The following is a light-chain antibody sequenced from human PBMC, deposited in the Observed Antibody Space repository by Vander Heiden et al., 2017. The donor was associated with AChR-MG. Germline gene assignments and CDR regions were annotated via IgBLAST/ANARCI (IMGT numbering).Light chain of an antibody. CDR1: QTVTSN. V-gene: IGKV3-15*01. J-gene: IGKJ4*01. CDR2: GAS. CDR3: QQYNNWPLT. Sequence: EIVVTQSPATLSVSPGERATLSCRASQTVTSNLAWYQQKPGQAPRLVIYGASTRATDIPARFSGSGSGTEFTLTISSLQSEDFAVYYCQQYNNWPLTFGGGTEVEIK.